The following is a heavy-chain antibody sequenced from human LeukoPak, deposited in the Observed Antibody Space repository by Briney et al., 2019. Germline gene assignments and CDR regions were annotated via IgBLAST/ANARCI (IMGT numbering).Heavy chain of an antibody. CDR2: IGGSGGST. V-gene: IGHV3-23*01. CDR1: GFTFSSYA. CDR3: AKVNVLLWFGELGY. J-gene: IGHJ4*02. Sequence: GGSLRLSCAASGFTFSSYAMSWVRQAPGKGLEWVSAIGGSGGSTYYADSVKGRFTISRDNSKNTLYLQMNSLRAEDTAVYYCAKVNVLLWFGELGYWGQGTLVTVSS. D-gene: IGHD3-10*01.